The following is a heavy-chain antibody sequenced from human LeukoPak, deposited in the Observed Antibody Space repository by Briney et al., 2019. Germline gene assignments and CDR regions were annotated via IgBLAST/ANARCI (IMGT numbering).Heavy chain of an antibody. D-gene: IGHD2-15*01. V-gene: IGHV3-23*01. Sequence: GGSLRLSCAVSGFTVSSNYMSWVRQAPGKGLEWVSAISGSGGSTYYADSVKGRFTISRDNSKNTLYLQMNSLRAEDTAVYYCAKDGGYCSGGSCYGYWGQGTLVTVSS. CDR3: AKDGGYCSGGSCYGY. J-gene: IGHJ4*02. CDR1: GFTVSSNY. CDR2: ISGSGGST.